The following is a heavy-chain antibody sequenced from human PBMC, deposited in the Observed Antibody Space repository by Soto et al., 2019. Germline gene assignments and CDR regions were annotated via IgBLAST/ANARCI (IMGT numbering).Heavy chain of an antibody. D-gene: IGHD3-16*01. Sequence: QVQLVESGGGVVQPGTSLRVSCVGSGFTFRSYVIHWVRQAPGKGLEWVALTSYDGSDKYYGDSVRGRVTITRDNSRNTVDLQMDSLRLEDTALYYCAPWGTTGGVDVWGQGTLVSVSS. CDR2: TSYDGSDK. J-gene: IGHJ1*01. CDR1: GFTFRSYV. V-gene: IGHV3-30*19. CDR3: APWGTTGGVDV.